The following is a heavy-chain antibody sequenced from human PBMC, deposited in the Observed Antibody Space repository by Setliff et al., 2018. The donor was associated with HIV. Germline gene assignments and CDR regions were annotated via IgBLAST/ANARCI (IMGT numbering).Heavy chain of an antibody. Sequence: GGSLRLSCAASGFTFSSYAMHWVRQAPGKGLEHVSAISSNGGSTYYANSVKGRFTISRDNSKNTLYLQMGSLRAEDMAVYYCASGGYYYDSSGYYDYWGQGTLVTVSS. CDR1: GFTFSSYA. CDR3: ASGGYYYDSSGYYDY. J-gene: IGHJ4*02. V-gene: IGHV3-64*01. CDR2: ISSNGGST. D-gene: IGHD3-22*01.